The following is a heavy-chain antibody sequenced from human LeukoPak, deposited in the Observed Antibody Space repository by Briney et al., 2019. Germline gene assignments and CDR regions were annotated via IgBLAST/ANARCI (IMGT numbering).Heavy chain of an antibody. CDR2: ISGSGGST. Sequence: GGSLRLSCAASGFTFSSYAMSWVRQAPGKGLEWVSVISGSGGSTYYADSVKGRFTISRDNAKNSLYLQMNSLRAEDTAVYYRARAGVVVVPAIDYWGQGTLVTVSS. D-gene: IGHD2-2*01. CDR3: ARAGVVVVPAIDY. V-gene: IGHV3-23*01. CDR1: GFTFSSYA. J-gene: IGHJ4*02.